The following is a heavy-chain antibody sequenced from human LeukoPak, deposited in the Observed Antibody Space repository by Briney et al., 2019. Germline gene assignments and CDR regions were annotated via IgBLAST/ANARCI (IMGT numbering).Heavy chain of an antibody. Sequence: PSETLSLTCAVYGGSLNDSLWSWIRQPPGQGLEWIGEVGHSGTTNYNPSLKSRVTISVDTSKNQFSLKLTSVTAADTAVYYCARELISSRAAFDTWGQGTVVTVSS. D-gene: IGHD3-10*01. J-gene: IGHJ3*02. CDR1: GGSLNDSL. V-gene: IGHV4-34*01. CDR3: ARELISSRAAFDT. CDR2: VGHSGTT.